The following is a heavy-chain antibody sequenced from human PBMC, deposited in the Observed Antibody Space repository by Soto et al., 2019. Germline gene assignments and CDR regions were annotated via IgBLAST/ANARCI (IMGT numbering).Heavy chain of an antibody. V-gene: IGHV3-33*01. CDR2: IWYDGSNK. CDR3: ARDREIGSSGSDAFDI. J-gene: IGHJ3*02. Sequence: GSLRLSCAASGFTFSSYGMHWVRQAPGKGLEWVAVIWYDGSNKYYADSVKGRFTISRDNSKNTLYLQMNSLRAEDTAVYYCARDREIGSSGSDAFDIWGQGTMVTVSS. CDR1: GFTFSSYG. D-gene: IGHD6-19*01.